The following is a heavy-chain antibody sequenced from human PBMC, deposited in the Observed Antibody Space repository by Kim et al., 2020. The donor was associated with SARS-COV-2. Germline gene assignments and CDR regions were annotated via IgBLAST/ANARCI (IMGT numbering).Heavy chain of an antibody. CDR3: ARDRRWLQYNGDQFYYYGMDV. J-gene: IGHJ6*02. V-gene: IGHV4-34*01. Sequence: SETLSLTCAVYGGSFSGYYWSWIRQPPGKGLEWIGEINHSGSTNYNPSLKSRVTISVDTSKNQFSLKLSSVTAADTAVYYCARDRRWLQYNGDQFYYYGMDVWGQGTTVTVSS. CDR2: INHSGST. CDR1: GGSFSGYY. D-gene: IGHD4-4*01.